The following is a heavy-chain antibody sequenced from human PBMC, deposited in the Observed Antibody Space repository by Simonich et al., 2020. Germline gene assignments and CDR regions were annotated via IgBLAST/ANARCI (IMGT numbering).Heavy chain of an antibody. J-gene: IGHJ3*02. CDR1: GGSFSGYY. D-gene: IGHD1-1*01. V-gene: IGHV4-34*01. Sequence: QVQLQQWGAGLLKPSETLSLTCAVYGGSFSGYYWSWIRQPPGKGLEWIGEIKHSGSTNYTPSLKSLVTISVDTSKNQFSLKLSSVTAADTAVYYCARGKGWKNAFDIWGQGTMVTVSS. CDR2: IKHSGST. CDR3: ARGKGWKNAFDI.